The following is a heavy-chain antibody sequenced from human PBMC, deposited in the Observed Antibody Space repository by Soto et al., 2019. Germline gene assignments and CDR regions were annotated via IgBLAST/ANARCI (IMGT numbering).Heavy chain of an antibody. D-gene: IGHD3-3*01. V-gene: IGHV1-18*01. J-gene: IGHJ6*02. CDR2: IRAYNGNT. Sequence: ASVKVSCKASGYTFTSYGISWVRQAPGQGLEWMGWIRAYNGNTNYAQKLQGRVTMTTDTSTSTAYMELRSLRSDDTAVYYCARYYDFWSGYAGYYYGMDVWGQGTTVTVSS. CDR3: ARYYDFWSGYAGYYYGMDV. CDR1: GYTFTSYG.